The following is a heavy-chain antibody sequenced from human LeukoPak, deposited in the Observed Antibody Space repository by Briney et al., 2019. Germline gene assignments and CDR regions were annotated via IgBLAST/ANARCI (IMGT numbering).Heavy chain of an antibody. V-gene: IGHV1-46*01. D-gene: IGHD3-10*01. CDR3: ARGQWFGEPSPYAFDI. Sequence: ASVKVSCKASGYTFTSYYMHWVRQAPGQGLEWMGIINPSGGSTGYAQKFQGRVTITRNTSISTAYMELSSLRSEDTAVYYCARGQWFGEPSPYAFDIWGQGTMVTVSS. CDR1: GYTFTSYY. CDR2: INPSGGST. J-gene: IGHJ3*02.